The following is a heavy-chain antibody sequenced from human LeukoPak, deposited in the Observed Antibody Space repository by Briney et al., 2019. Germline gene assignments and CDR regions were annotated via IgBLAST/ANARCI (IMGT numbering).Heavy chain of an antibody. D-gene: IGHD2-15*01. CDR1: GYTFTSYG. V-gene: IGHV1-18*01. Sequence: ASVKVSCTASGYTFTSYGISWVRQAPGQGLEWMGWISAYNGNTNYAQKLQGRVTMTTDTSTSTAYMELRSLRSDDTAVYYCARFYCSGGSCYLDYWGQGTLVTVSS. J-gene: IGHJ4*02. CDR2: ISAYNGNT. CDR3: ARFYCSGGSCYLDY.